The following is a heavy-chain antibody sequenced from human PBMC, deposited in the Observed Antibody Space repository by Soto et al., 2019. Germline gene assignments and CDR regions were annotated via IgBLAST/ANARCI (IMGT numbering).Heavy chain of an antibody. D-gene: IGHD3-10*01. V-gene: IGHV1-69*02. CDR1: GGTFSSYT. CDR2: IIPILGIA. Sequence: QVQLVQSGAEVKKPGSSVKVSCKASGGTFSSYTISWVRQAPGQGLEWMGRIIPILGIANYAQKFQGRVTITADKSTSTAYMELSSLRSEDTAVYYCARGAVRGVLDYWGQGTLFTVSS. CDR3: ARGAVRGVLDY. J-gene: IGHJ4*02.